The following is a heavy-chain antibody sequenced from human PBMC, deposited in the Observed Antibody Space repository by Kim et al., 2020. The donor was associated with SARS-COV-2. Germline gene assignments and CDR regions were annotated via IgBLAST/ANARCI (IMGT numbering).Heavy chain of an antibody. CDR1: GFTFSSYA. J-gene: IGHJ6*02. CDR2: ISGSGGST. CDR3: AKLSIWFGEPLVKDNYYGMDV. V-gene: IGHV3-23*01. Sequence: GGSLRLSCAASGFTFSSYAMSWVRQAPGKGLEWVSAISGSGGSTYYADSVKGRFTISRDNSKNTLYLQMNSLRAEDTAVYYCAKLSIWFGEPLVKDNYYGMDVWGQGTTVTVSS. D-gene: IGHD3-10*01.